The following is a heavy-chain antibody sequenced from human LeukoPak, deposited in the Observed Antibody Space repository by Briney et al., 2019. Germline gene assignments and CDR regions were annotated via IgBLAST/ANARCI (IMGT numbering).Heavy chain of an antibody. CDR1: GFTFSSYG. J-gene: IGHJ3*02. V-gene: IGHV3-30*03. CDR3: ARWGYCSSTSCYPHANAFDI. CDR2: ISYDGSNK. D-gene: IGHD2-2*01. Sequence: GGSLRLSCAASGFTFSSYGMHWVRQAPGKGLEWVAVISYDGSNKYYADSVKGRFTISRDNSKNTLYLQMNSLRAEDTAVYYCARWGYCSSTSCYPHANAFDIWGQGTMVTVSS.